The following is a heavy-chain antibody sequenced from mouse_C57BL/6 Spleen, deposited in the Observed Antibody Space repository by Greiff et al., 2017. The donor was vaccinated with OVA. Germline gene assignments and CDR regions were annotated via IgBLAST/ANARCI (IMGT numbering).Heavy chain of an antibody. J-gene: IGHJ3*01. Sequence: QVQLQQPGAELVKPGASVKLSCKASGYTFTSYWMHWVKQRPGQGLEWIGMIPPNSGSTNYQEKFKSKATLTVDNTSSTAYMQLSSRTSEDSAVYYWARGYGNPAWFAYWGQGTLVTVYA. CDR2: IPPNSGST. CDR1: GYTFTSYW. V-gene: IGHV1-64*01. CDR3: ARGYGNPAWFAY. D-gene: IGHD2-1*01.